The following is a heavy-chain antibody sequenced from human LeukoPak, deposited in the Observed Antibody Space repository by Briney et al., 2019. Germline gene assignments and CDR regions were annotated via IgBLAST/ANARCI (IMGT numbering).Heavy chain of an antibody. D-gene: IGHD6-13*01. J-gene: IGHJ4*02. CDR2: INSDGSDT. CDR3: ARGVSPLNYYFDY. Sequence: GGSLRLSCAASGFTFSTYWMHWVRQAPGKGLVWVSRINSDGSDTSYADSVKGRFTISRDNAKNTLYLQMNSLRAEDTAVYYCARGVSPLNYYFDYWGQETLVTVSS. CDR1: GFTFSTYW. V-gene: IGHV3-74*01.